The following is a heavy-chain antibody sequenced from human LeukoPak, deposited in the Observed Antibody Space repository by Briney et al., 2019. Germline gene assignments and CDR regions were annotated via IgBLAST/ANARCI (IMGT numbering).Heavy chain of an antibody. D-gene: IGHD4-17*01. Sequence: SETLSLTCTVSGGSISSYYWSWIRQPPGKGLEWIGYIYYSGSTNYNPSLKGRVTISVDTSKNQFSLKLSSVTAADTAVYYCARHGDYGGKVFDYWGQGTLVTVSS. CDR3: ARHGDYGGKVFDY. J-gene: IGHJ4*02. CDR1: GGSISSYY. CDR2: IYYSGST. V-gene: IGHV4-59*08.